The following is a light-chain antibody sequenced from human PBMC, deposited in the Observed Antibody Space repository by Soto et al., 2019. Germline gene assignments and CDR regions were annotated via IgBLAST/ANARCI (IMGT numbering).Light chain of an antibody. CDR3: QQFNDFPLT. V-gene: IGKV1D-13*01. CDR2: DAS. Sequence: IQLTQSPSSLSASVGDRVTITCRAGQDISSALAWYRQKPGKAPKLLLYDASSLDAGVPSRFIGSGSGTDFTLSITSLRPEDFATYYCQQFNDFPLTFGGGTKVQIK. J-gene: IGKJ4*01. CDR1: QDISSA.